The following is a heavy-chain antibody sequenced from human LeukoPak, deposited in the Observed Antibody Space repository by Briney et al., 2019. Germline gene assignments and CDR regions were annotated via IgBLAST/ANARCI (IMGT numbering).Heavy chain of an antibody. V-gene: IGHV4-30-2*01. CDR3: ARVFFVWGRTLIYYFDY. D-gene: IGHD3-16*01. CDR2: IYHSGST. Sequence: NPSQTLSLTCTVSGDSISSATYYWSWIRQPPGEGLEWIGYIYHSGSTYYNPSLKSRVTISIDRSKNQFSLKLSSVTVADTSVYYCARVFFVWGRTLIYYFDYGGQEPLVTVS. CDR1: GDSISSATYY. J-gene: IGHJ4*02.